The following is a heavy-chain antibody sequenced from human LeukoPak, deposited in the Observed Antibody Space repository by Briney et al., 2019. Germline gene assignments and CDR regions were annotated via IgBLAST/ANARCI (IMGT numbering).Heavy chain of an antibody. V-gene: IGHV3-48*04. D-gene: IGHD1-26*01. Sequence: GGSRRLSCAASGFTFSSYSMNWVRQAPGKGLEWVSYISSSSSTIYYADSVKGRFTISRDNAKNSLYLQMNSLRAEDTAVYYCARGGELGPYWGQGSLVTVSS. J-gene: IGHJ4*02. CDR2: ISSSSSTI. CDR3: ARGGELGPY. CDR1: GFTFSSYS.